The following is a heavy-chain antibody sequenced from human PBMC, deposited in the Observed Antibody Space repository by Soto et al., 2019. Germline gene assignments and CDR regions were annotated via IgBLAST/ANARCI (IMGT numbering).Heavy chain of an antibody. V-gene: IGHV3-7*01. CDR2: IKQDGSDK. CDR3: ARRLRYFDWLLQPNFDY. J-gene: IGHJ4*02. Sequence: GGSLRLSCAVSGFTFYSYWMSWVRQAPGKGLEWVATIKQDGSDKYYVDSVKGRFAISRDNAKNSLFLQMNSLRAEDTAVYYCARRLRYFDWLLQPNFDYWGQGALVTSPQ. D-gene: IGHD3-9*01. CDR1: GFTFYSYW.